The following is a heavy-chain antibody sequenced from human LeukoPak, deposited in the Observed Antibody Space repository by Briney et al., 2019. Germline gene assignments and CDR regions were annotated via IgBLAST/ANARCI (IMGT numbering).Heavy chain of an antibody. Sequence: GGSLRLSCAASGFTFSSYSMNWVRQAPGKGLEWVSSISSSSSYIYYADSVKGRFTISRDNAKNSLYLQMNSLRAEDTAVYYCARGPYSSGWYQGYWGQGTLVTVSS. V-gene: IGHV3-21*04. CDR3: ARGPYSSGWYQGY. CDR2: ISSSSSYI. J-gene: IGHJ4*02. D-gene: IGHD6-19*01. CDR1: GFTFSSYS.